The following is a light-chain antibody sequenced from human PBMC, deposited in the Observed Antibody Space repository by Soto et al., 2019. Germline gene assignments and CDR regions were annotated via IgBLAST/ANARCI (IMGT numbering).Light chain of an antibody. J-gene: IGKJ4*01. CDR3: MQGTNWPPLT. CDR1: QSLVYSDGDTY. CDR2: KVS. V-gene: IGKV2-30*01. Sequence: DVVMTQSPLSLPVTLGQPASISCRSSQSLVYSDGDTYLNWFKQRPGQSPRRLIYKVSNRDSGVPDRFSGSGSGTDFTLKISRVEAEDVATYHCMQGTNWPPLTFGGGTKVEIK.